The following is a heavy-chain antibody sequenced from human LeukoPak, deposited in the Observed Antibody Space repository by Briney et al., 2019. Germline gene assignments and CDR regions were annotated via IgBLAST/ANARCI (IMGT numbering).Heavy chain of an antibody. CDR1: GGTFNSYA. CDR2: VIPIFGTA. Sequence: SVKVSCKASGGTFNSYAISWVRQAPGQGLEWMGGVIPIFGTANYAQNFQGRVTITADESTSTPYMQPSSLRSADTPLYSCARDSGGLFGVIRAPEYCGQGTLVTVPS. CDR3: ARDSGGLFGVIRAPEY. J-gene: IGHJ4*02. V-gene: IGHV1-69*01. D-gene: IGHD3-3*01.